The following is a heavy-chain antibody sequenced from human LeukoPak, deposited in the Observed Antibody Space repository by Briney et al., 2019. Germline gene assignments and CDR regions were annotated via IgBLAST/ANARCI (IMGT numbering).Heavy chain of an antibody. D-gene: IGHD3-22*01. CDR2: IYVSGAT. CDR3: AIHPPEYYDSSGFAFDL. V-gene: IGHV4-59*08. J-gene: IGHJ3*01. CDR1: GGSISGYY. Sequence: SEALSLTCTVSGGSISGYYWSWIRQSPGRALEWIGYIYVSGATRYNPSLESRVSISEDTSKNQFSLRLSSVTAADTAVYFCAIHPPEYYDSSGFAFDLWGQGTMVTVSS.